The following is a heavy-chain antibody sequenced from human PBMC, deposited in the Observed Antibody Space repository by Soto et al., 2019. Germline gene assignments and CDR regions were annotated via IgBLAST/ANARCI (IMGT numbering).Heavy chain of an antibody. J-gene: IGHJ6*02. CDR1: GLTYENPW. Sequence: PVGSLRLSCVAFGLTYENPWMTWVRQAPVKVLEWIGRIKARPGGGTTDYAAPVKGRFSISRDASKNTLYLQMNSLKTEDTGVYYCTSLDVLTGYPRGYYYGLDVWGQGTTVTVSS. CDR3: TSLDVLTGYPRGYYYGLDV. D-gene: IGHD3-9*01. CDR2: IKARPGGGTT. V-gene: IGHV3-15*01.